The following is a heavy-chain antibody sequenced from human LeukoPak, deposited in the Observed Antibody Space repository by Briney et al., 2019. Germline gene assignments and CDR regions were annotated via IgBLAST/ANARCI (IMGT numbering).Heavy chain of an antibody. J-gene: IGHJ3*02. CDR3: ARGGSSWYRLSDAFDI. CDR2: INPSGGST. CDR1: GDTFTSYY. D-gene: IGHD6-13*01. V-gene: IGHV1-46*01. Sequence: ASVKVSCKASGDTFTSYYMHWVRQAPGQGLEWMGIINPSGGSTSYAQKFQGRVTMTRDTSTSTVYMELSSLRSEDTAVYYCARGGSSWYRLSDAFDIWGQGTMVTVSS.